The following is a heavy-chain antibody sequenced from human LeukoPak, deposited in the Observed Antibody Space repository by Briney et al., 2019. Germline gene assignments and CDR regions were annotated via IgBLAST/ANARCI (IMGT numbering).Heavy chain of an antibody. Sequence: PGGSLRLSCAASGFTVISDYMSWVRQAPGKGLEWVSSISSSSSYIYYADSVKGRFTISRDNAKNSLYLQMNSLRAEDTAVYYCARDRYYGDYPELVDYWGQGTLVTVSS. J-gene: IGHJ4*02. CDR3: ARDRYYGDYPELVDY. V-gene: IGHV3-21*01. CDR1: GFTVISDY. D-gene: IGHD4-17*01. CDR2: ISSSSSYI.